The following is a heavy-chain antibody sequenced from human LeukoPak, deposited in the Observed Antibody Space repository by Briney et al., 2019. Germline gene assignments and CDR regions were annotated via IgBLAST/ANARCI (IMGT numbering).Heavy chain of an antibody. J-gene: IGHJ4*02. Sequence: SGPTLVNPTQTLTLTATSAGSPPSTCGRCVSWIRHPPGKALVGIARIDWDDDKYYSTSLKTRLTSCKDTSKHQVVLTMTNMDPVDTAAYYCARLIVGDSYDYWGQGTLVTVSS. CDR2: IDWDDDK. CDR1: GSPPSTCGRC. D-gene: IGHD1-26*01. V-gene: IGHV2-70*10. CDR3: ARLIVGDSYDY.